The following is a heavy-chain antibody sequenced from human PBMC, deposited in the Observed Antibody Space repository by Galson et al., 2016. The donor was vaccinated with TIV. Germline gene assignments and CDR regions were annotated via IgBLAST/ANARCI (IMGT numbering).Heavy chain of an antibody. J-gene: IGHJ6*02. V-gene: IGHV3-7*01. CDR3: ARQYYFYSYGMDV. CDR2: IKQTGSEK. Sequence: SLRLSCAASGFTFSNYWMSWVRQAPGKGLEWVANIKQTGSEKYDVDSVKGRFTISRDNAKNSLYLQMNSLGAEDTAVYYCARQYYFYSYGMDVWGQGTAVTVSS. CDR1: GFTFSNYW.